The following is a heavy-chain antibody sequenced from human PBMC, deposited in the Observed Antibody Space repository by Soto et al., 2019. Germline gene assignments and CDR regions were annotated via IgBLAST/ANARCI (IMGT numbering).Heavy chain of an antibody. D-gene: IGHD1-26*01. V-gene: IGHV1-69*06. CDR3: ARGWETVGATTAFAY. CDR1: GGTFSKYA. Sequence: QVQLVQSGAEVKKPGSSVKVSCQASGGTFSKYAINWVRQAPGRGLEWMGGINPIFGTAAYAQNFQGRVTITADKSTTTAYMEVSSLRSDDTAVYHCARGWETVGATTAFAYWGQGTLVTVSS. J-gene: IGHJ4*02. CDR2: INPIFGTA.